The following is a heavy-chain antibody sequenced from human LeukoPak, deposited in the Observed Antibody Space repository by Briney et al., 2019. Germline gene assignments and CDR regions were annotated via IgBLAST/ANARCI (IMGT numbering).Heavy chain of an antibody. CDR3: ARDLTSSTSCYALDH. J-gene: IGHJ4*02. V-gene: IGHV3-33*08. Sequence: PGGSLRLSCAASGFTFSSYAMHWVRQAPGKGLEWVAVIWYDGSNKYYADSVKGRFTISRDNSKNTLYLQMNSLRAEDTAVYYCARDLTSSTSCYALDHWGQGTLVTVSS. D-gene: IGHD2-2*01. CDR1: GFTFSSYA. CDR2: IWYDGSNK.